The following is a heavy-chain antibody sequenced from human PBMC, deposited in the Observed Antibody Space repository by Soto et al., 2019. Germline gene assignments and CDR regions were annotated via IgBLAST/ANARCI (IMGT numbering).Heavy chain of an antibody. D-gene: IGHD5-12*01. Sequence: QVQLQESGPGLVKPSGTLSLTCAVSSGSISSSNWWSWVRQPPGKGLEWIGEIYHSGSTNYNPSLKSRVTIAVDKSKNQCSLKLSSVTAADTAVYYCARGAVGVGYDRDYYYYYMDVWGKGTTVTVSS. CDR3: ARGAVGVGYDRDYYYYYMDV. CDR1: SGSISSSNW. CDR2: IYHSGST. J-gene: IGHJ6*03. V-gene: IGHV4-4*02.